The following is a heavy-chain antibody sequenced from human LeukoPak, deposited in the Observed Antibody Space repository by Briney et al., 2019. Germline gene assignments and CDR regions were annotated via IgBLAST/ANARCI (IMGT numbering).Heavy chain of an antibody. V-gene: IGHV3-21*01. J-gene: IGHJ6*02. D-gene: IGHD6-13*01. CDR1: GFAFDRYS. Sequence: PGGSLRLSCAASGFAFDRYSMNWVRQAPGKGLEWVSSISSSSSYIYYADSMKGRFTISRDNAKNSLYLQMNSLRAEDTAVYYCARDADSSSWSMYYYYGMDVWGQGTTVTVSS. CDR3: ARDADSSSWSMYYYYGMDV. CDR2: ISSSSSYI.